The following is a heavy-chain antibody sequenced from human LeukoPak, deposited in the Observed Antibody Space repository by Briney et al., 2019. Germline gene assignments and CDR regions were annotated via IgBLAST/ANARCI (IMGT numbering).Heavy chain of an antibody. J-gene: IGHJ4*02. CDR1: GYTFTSYY. V-gene: IGHV1-46*01. Sequence: GSSVKVSCRPSGYTFTSYYMHWVRQAPGQGLEWMGIINPSGGSTSYAQKFQGRVTMTRDMSTSTVYMELSSLRSEDTAVYYCARDHYHKIHSVMVTAPDYWGQGTLVIVSS. CDR3: ARDHYHKIHSVMVTAPDY. D-gene: IGHD2-21*02. CDR2: INPSGGST.